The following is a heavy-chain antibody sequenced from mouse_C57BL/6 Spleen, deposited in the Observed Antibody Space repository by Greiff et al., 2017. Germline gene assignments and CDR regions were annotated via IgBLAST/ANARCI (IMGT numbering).Heavy chain of an antibody. CDR1: GFTFSSYG. J-gene: IGHJ4*01. CDR2: ISSGGSYT. V-gene: IGHV5-6*02. D-gene: IGHD1-1*01. CDR3: ARHPSYYGSGGYAMDD. Sequence: DVMLVESGGDLVKPGGSLKLSCAASGFTFSSYGMSWVRQTPDKRLEWVATISSGGSYTYYPDSVKGRFTISRDNAKNTLYLQMSSLQSEATAMYYCARHPSYYGSGGYAMDDRGQRTSVNVSS.